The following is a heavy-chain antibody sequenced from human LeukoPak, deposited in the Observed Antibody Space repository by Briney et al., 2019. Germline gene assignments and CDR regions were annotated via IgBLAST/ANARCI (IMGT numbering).Heavy chain of an antibody. CDR1: GFTFSSYR. CDR3: ARDFRYCSGGSCYSGGYFDY. Sequence: PGGSLRLSCAASGFTFSSYRMNWVRQAPGKGLELVPSISSSSSYIYYADSVKGRFTISRDNAKNSLYLQMNSLRAEDTAVYYCARDFRYCSGGSCYSGGYFDYWGQGTLVTVSS. CDR2: ISSSSSYI. D-gene: IGHD2-15*01. V-gene: IGHV3-21*01. J-gene: IGHJ4*02.